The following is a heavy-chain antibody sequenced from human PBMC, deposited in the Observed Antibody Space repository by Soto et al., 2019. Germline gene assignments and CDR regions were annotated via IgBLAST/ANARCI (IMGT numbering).Heavy chain of an antibody. J-gene: IGHJ5*02. CDR3: ARGGGISTPVNWFDP. Sequence: GASVKVSCKASGYTFTSYGISWVRQAPGQGLEWMGWISAYNGNTNYAQKLQGRVTMTTDTSPSTSYMELSSLRSEDTAVYYCARGGGISTPVNWFDPWGQGTLVTVSS. D-gene: IGHD3-16*01. CDR1: GYTFTSYG. CDR2: ISAYNGNT. V-gene: IGHV1-18*01.